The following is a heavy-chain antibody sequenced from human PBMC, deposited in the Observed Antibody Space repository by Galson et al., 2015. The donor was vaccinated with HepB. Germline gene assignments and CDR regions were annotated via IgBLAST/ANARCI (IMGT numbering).Heavy chain of an antibody. CDR3: ARDLLFNHYYGMDA. Sequence: SLRLSCAASGFTFSSYSMNWVRQAPGKGLEWVSSISSSSSYIYYADSVKGRFTISRDNAKNSLYLQMNSLRAEDTAVYYCARDLLFNHYYGMDAWGQGTTVTVSS. V-gene: IGHV3-21*01. CDR2: ISSSSSYI. CDR1: GFTFSSYS. J-gene: IGHJ6*02. D-gene: IGHD2-15*01.